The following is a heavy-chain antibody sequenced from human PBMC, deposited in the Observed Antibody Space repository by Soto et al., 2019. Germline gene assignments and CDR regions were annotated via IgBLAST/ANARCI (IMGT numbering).Heavy chain of an antibody. CDR1: GFTFSSYG. CDR3: ATLLGRYNWNEVYYYGIDV. J-gene: IGHJ6*02. D-gene: IGHD1-1*01. Sequence: GGSLRLSCAASGFTFSSYGMHWVRQAPGKGLEWVAVISYDGSNKYYADSVKGRFTISRDNSKNTLYLQMNSLRAEDTAVYYCATLLGRYNWNEVYYYGIDVWGQGTTVTVSS. CDR2: ISYDGSNK. V-gene: IGHV3-30*03.